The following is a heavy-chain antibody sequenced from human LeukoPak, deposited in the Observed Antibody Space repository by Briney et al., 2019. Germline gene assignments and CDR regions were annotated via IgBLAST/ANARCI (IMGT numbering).Heavy chain of an antibody. CDR3: ARDHSGSDYGMDV. V-gene: IGHV3-21*01. CDR1: GFTFSSYS. Sequence: GGSLRLSCAASGFTFSSYSMNWVRQAPGKGLEWVSSISSSSSYIYYADSVKGRFTISRDNAKNSLYLQMNSLRAEDTAVYYCARDHSGSDYGMDVWGKGTTVTVSS. D-gene: IGHD3-10*01. J-gene: IGHJ6*04. CDR2: ISSSSSYI.